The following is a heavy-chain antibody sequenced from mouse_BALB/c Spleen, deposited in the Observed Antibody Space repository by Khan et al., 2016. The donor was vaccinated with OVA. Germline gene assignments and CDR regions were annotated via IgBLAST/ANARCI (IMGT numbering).Heavy chain of an antibody. Sequence: QVQLKESGPGLVAPSQSLSITCTVSGFSLTSYGVNWVRQPPGKGLEWLGVIWGDGSTNYHSALISRLSTSKDNTKSQVFLKLNSLQAEDTATYYGVKQNYGTLYAMDYWGQGTAVTVSS. CDR2: IWGDGST. D-gene: IGHD2-1*01. CDR3: VKQNYGTLYAMDY. J-gene: IGHJ4*01. V-gene: IGHV2-3*01. CDR1: GFSLTSYG.